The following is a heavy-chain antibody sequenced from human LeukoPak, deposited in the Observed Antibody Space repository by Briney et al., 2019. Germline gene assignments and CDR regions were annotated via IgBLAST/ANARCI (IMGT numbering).Heavy chain of an antibody. CDR2: ISAYNGNT. J-gene: IGHJ4*02. CDR3: ARANIGGIAAAASDY. CDR1: GYTFTSYG. Sequence: ASVKVSCKASGYTFTSYGISWVRQAPGQGLEWMGWISAYNGNTNYAQKLQGRVTITTDTSTSTAYMALRSLRSDDTAVYYCARANIGGIAAAASDYWGQATLVTVPS. D-gene: IGHD6-13*01. V-gene: IGHV1-18*01.